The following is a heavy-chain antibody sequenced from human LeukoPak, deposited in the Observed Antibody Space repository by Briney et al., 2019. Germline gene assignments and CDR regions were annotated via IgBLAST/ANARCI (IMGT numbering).Heavy chain of an antibody. CDR2: TYYSGST. V-gene: IGHV4-59*01. J-gene: IGHJ4*02. D-gene: IGHD3-10*01. CDR1: GGSISSYY. Sequence: SETLSLTCTVSGGSISSYYWSWVRQPPGKGLEWIGYTYYSGSTTYNPSLKSRVTISVDTSKNQFSLKLSSVTAADTAVYYCARVSGSYRQYYFDYWGQGTLVTVSS. CDR3: ARVSGSYRQYYFDY.